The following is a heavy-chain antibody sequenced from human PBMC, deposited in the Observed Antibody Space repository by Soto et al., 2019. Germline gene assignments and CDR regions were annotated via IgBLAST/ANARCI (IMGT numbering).Heavy chain of an antibody. CDR2: ISDTGSG. CDR3: ARAQSGYDPLGLDV. D-gene: IGHD5-12*01. Sequence: QVQLQESGPGLVNPSETLSLTGTVSGGSVISGSYYWSWIRQPPGKGLEWVGCISDTGSGDYNPSLESRVTIAVHPSKRQFSLRLNSVTAADTAVYYCARAQSGYDPLGLDVWGQGTAVTVSS. V-gene: IGHV4-61*01. J-gene: IGHJ6*02. CDR1: GGSVISGSYY.